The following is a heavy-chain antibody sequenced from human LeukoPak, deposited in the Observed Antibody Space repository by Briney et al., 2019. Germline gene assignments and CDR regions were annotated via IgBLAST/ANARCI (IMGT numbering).Heavy chain of an antibody. J-gene: IGHJ3*02. D-gene: IGHD1-26*01. CDR1: GFTVSRNN. Sequence: GGSLRLSCAASGFTVSRNNMNWVRQAPGKGLEWVSVIYSGGITYSADSVRGRFTISRDISKNTLYLQMNSLRAEDTAVYYCAGEGWELHFEAFDIWGQGTMVTVSS. CDR3: AGEGWELHFEAFDI. V-gene: IGHV3-66*01. CDR2: IYSGGIT.